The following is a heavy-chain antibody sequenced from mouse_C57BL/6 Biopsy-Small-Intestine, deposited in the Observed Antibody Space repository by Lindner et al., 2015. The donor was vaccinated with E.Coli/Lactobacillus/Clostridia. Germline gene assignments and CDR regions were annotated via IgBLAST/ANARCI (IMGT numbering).Heavy chain of an antibody. V-gene: IGHV1-82*01. Sequence: VQLQESGPELVKPGASVKISCKASGYAFSSSWMNWVKQRPGKGLEWIGRIYPGDGDTNYNGKFKGKATLTADKSSSTAYMQLSSLTSEDSAVYFCARPHYGGFAYWGQGTLVTVSA. D-gene: IGHD1-1*02. CDR2: IYPGDGDT. CDR1: GYAFSSSW. J-gene: IGHJ3*01. CDR3: ARPHYGGFAY.